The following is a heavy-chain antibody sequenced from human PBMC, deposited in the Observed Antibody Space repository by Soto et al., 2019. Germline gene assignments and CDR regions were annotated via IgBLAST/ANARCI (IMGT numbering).Heavy chain of an antibody. CDR2: IYYSGST. CDR3: ARLGSRWYFDY. D-gene: IGHD1-1*01. Sequence: SETLSLTCTVSGGSISSSSYYWGWIRQPPGKGLEWIGSIYYSGSTYYNPSLKSRVTISVDTSKNQFSLKLSSVTAADTAVYYCARLGSRWYFDYWGQGTLVTVSS. V-gene: IGHV4-39*01. J-gene: IGHJ4*02. CDR1: GGSISSSSYY.